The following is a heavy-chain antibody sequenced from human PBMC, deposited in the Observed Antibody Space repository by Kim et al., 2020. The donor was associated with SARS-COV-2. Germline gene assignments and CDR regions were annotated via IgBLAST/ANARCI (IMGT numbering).Heavy chain of an antibody. CDR2: IFWDDDT. CDR3: THKKFYCVGGSCYIDPFFDH. CDR1: GFSFDTGGVG. J-gene: IGHJ4*02. Sequence: SGPTLVNPTQALTLTCSFSGFSFDTGGVGVGWIRQPPGKAPEWLALIFWDDDTRYSRDLESRLTITKDTSKDQVVLTLTNVDPVDSGTYYCTHKKFYCVGGSCYIDPFFDHGGQGLPVIVSS. D-gene: IGHD2-15*01. V-gene: IGHV2-5*02.